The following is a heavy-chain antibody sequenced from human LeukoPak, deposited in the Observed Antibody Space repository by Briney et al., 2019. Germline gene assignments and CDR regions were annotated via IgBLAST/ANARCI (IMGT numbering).Heavy chain of an antibody. CDR3: ARDLGGIYYIAY. Sequence: PGGSLRLSCAASGFTFSSYGMHWVRQAPGAGLEWVAYIGYDGSKKYYSDSVKGRFTISRDNSKNTVHLQMNSLRAADTALYFCARDLGGIYYIAYWGQGTLVTVSS. V-gene: IGHV3-30*02. CDR2: IGYDGSKK. CDR1: GFTFSSYG. D-gene: IGHD2-15*01. J-gene: IGHJ4*02.